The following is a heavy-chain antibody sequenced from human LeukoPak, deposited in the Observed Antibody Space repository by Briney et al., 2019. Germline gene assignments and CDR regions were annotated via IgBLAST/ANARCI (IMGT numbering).Heavy chain of an antibody. CDR1: GFTFSSYS. CDR2: ISSSSSYI. V-gene: IGHV3-21*04. CDR3: ARGGFIAIRSPFDY. J-gene: IGHJ4*02. D-gene: IGHD6-13*01. Sequence: GGSLRLSCAASGFTFSSYSMNWVRQAPGKGLEWVSSISSSSSYIYYADSVKGRFTISRDNAKNSLYLQMNSLRAEDTAVYYCARGGFIAIRSPFDYWGQGTLVTVSS.